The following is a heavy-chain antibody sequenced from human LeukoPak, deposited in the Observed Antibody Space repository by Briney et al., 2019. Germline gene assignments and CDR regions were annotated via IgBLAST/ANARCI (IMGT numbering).Heavy chain of an antibody. CDR3: ARVYDFWSGYSFGAFNI. J-gene: IGHJ3*02. CDR2: IYYSGRT. V-gene: IGHV4-30-4*01. Sequence: SQTLSLTCTVSGGSITSGDYYWSWLRQPPGKGLEWIGYIYYSGRTYYNPSLKSRVSISVDTSKNQFSLKLSSVTAADTALYYCARVYDFWSGYSFGAFNIWGQGTMVTVSS. CDR1: GGSITSGDYY. D-gene: IGHD3-3*01.